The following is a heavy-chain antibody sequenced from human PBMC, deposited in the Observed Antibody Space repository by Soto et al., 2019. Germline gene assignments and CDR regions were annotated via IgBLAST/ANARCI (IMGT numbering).Heavy chain of an antibody. CDR2: INPGNGNT. J-gene: IGHJ5*02. Sequence: ASVKVSCKASGYTFTIYAIHWVRQAPGQRLEWMGWINPGNGNTKYSQNFQGRVTLTRDTSANTAYMELSSLTSEDTAVYYCARDGYCGGGSCYSRYSDLRGQRTLVTVSS. CDR3: ARDGYCGGGSCYSRYSDL. CDR1: GYTFTIYA. V-gene: IGHV1-3*01. D-gene: IGHD2-15*01.